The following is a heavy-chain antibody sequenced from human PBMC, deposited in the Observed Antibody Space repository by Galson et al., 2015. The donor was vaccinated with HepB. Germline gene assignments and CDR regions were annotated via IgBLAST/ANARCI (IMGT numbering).Heavy chain of an antibody. V-gene: IGHV3-30*03. CDR1: GFTFGSYA. CDR3: ASHARWGDSGYEYFQL. CDR2: ISYDGSAK. Sequence: SLRLSCAASGFTFGSYAMHWVRQTPGKGLEWVAFISYDGSAKYHIESEKGRFAISRDNSRNTLYLQMNSLRAEDTAVYYCASHARWGDSGYEYFQLWGQGTLVTVSS. D-gene: IGHD5-12*01. J-gene: IGHJ1*01.